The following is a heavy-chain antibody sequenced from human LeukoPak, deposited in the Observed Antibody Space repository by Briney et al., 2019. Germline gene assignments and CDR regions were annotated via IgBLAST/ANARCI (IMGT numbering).Heavy chain of an antibody. CDR1: GFTFGSYA. CDR2: ISGSGGST. D-gene: IGHD3-22*01. Sequence: GGSLRLSCAASGFTFGSYAMSWVRQAPGKGLEWVSAISGSGGSTYYADSVKGRFTISRDNSKNTLYLQMNSLRAEDTAVYYCAKVPVPYYYDSSGYYYPAWGQGTLVTVSS. CDR3: AKVPVPYYYDSSGYYYPA. J-gene: IGHJ4*02. V-gene: IGHV3-23*01.